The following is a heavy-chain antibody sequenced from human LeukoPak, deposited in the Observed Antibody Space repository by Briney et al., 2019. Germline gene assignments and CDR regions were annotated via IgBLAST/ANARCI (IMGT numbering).Heavy chain of an antibody. D-gene: IGHD1-26*01. J-gene: IGHJ4*02. CDR3: ARSGSHYRTFDY. CDR2: IGTTTSTI. CDR1: GFTFSNYN. V-gene: IGHV3-48*02. Sequence: GGSLRLSCATSGFTFSNYNMNWVRQAPGKGLEWVAYIGTTTSTIYYAGSVKGRFTISRDNAKNSLYLQMNSLRDKDTAVYFCARSGSHYRTFDYWGQGSLVTVSS.